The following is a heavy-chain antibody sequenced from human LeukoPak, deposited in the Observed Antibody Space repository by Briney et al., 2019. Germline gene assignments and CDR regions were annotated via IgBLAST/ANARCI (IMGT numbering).Heavy chain of an antibody. J-gene: IGHJ5*02. CDR1: GFTFSSYW. D-gene: IGHD6-19*01. CDR3: ARAKSSGWLNWFDP. CDR2: IKQDGSEK. V-gene: IGHV3-7*04. Sequence: GGSLRLSCAASGFTFSSYWMSWVRQAPGKGLEWVANIKQDGSEKYYVDSVKGRFTISRDNAKNSLYLQMNSLRAEDTAVYYCARAKSSGWLNWFDPWGQGTLVTVSS.